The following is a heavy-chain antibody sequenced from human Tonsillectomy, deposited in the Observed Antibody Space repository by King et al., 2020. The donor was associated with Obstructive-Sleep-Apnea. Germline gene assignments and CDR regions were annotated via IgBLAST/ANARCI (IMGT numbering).Heavy chain of an antibody. CDR3: ARVEYDSSCYYYALDY. J-gene: IGHJ4*02. CDR2: IYPGDADT. D-gene: IGHD3-22*01. V-gene: IGHV5-51*01. CDR1: GYSFTGHW. Sequence: QLVQSGAEVKNPGESLKISCEGSGYSFTGHWIGWVRQMPGKGLEGMGIIYPGDADTRYTPSFHGQVTISADKSIRTAYLKWSSRKASDTAMYYFARVEYDSSCYYYALDYWGQGTLVTVSS.